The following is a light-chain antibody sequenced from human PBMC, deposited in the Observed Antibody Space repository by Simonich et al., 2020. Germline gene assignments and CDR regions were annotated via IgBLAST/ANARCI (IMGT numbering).Light chain of an antibody. CDR3: SSYAGSNNFVV. CDR2: EVS. J-gene: IGLJ2*01. V-gene: IGLV2-8*01. Sequence: QSALTQPPSASGSPGQSVTISCTGTSSDVGGYNYVSWYHQHPGKAPKLMIYEVSKRPSGVHDRFSGAKSGNTASLTVSGLQAEDEADYYCSSYAGSNNFVVFGGGTKLTVL. CDR1: SSDVGGYNY.